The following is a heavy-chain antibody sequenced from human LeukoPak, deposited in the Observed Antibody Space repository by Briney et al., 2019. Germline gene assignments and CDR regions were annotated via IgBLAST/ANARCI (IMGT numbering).Heavy chain of an antibody. D-gene: IGHD3-3*01. CDR1: GYTFTSYD. J-gene: IGHJ4*02. Sequence: ASVKVSCKASGYTFTSYDINWVRQATGQGLEWMGWMNPNSGNTGYAQKFQGRATMTRNTSISTAYMELSSLRSEDTAVYYCARGSNPRYYDFWSGYYIDSDFDYWGQGTLVTVSS. CDR2: MNPNSGNT. CDR3: ARGSNPRYYDFWSGYYIDSDFDY. V-gene: IGHV1-8*01.